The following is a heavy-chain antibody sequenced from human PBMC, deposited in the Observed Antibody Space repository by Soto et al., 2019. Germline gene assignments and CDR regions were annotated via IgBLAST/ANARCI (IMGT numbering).Heavy chain of an antibody. CDR3: AKDRAEELLYYYYGMDG. Sequence: TGGSLRLSCAASGFTFSSYAMNWVRQAPGKGLEWVSAISGSGGSTYYADSVKGRFTISRDNSKNTLYLQMNSLRAEDTAVYYCAKDRAEELLYYYYGMDGWGQGTTVAVS. J-gene: IGHJ6*02. D-gene: IGHD1-26*01. V-gene: IGHV3-23*01. CDR1: GFTFSSYA. CDR2: ISGSGGST.